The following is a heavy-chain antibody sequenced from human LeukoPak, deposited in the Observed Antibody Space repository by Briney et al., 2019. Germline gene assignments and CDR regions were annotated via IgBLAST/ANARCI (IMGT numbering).Heavy chain of an antibody. V-gene: IGHV1-8*01. CDR2: MNPNSGNT. CDR1: GYTFTSYD. CDR3: AGITRSGYYFDY. Sequence: ASVKVSCKASGYTFTSYDINWVRQATGQGLEWMGWMNPNSGNTGYAQKFQGRVTMTRNTSISTAYMELSSLRSEDTAVYYCAGITRSGYYFDYWGQGTLVTVSS. D-gene: IGHD3-10*01. J-gene: IGHJ4*02.